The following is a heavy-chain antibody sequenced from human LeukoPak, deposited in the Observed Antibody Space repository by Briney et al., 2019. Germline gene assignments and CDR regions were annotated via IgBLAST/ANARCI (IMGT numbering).Heavy chain of an antibody. V-gene: IGHV6-1*01. Sequence: SQTLSLTCAISGDSVSSSTAAWNWIRQSPSRSLEWLGRTYYRSKWYNDYAVFVKSRITVNPDTSKNQFSLQLNSVTPEDTAVYYCARAVYDSSGYYSEYFQKWGQGPLVTVSS. J-gene: IGHJ1*01. D-gene: IGHD3-22*01. CDR1: GDSVSSSTAA. CDR2: TYYRSKWYN. CDR3: ARAVYDSSGYYSEYFQK.